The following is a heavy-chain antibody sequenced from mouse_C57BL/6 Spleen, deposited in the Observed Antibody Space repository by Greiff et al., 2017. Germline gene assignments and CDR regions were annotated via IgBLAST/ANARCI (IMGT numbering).Heavy chain of an antibody. CDR2: IDPSDSYT. CDR1: GYTFTSYW. Sequence: QVQLQQPGAELVRPGTSVKLSCKASGYTFTSYWMHWVKQRPGQGLEWIGVIDPSDSYTNYNQKFKGKATLTVDTSSSTAYMQLSSLTSEDSAVYYGVRMGITTVVARDWFAYWGQGTLVTVSA. V-gene: IGHV1-59*01. J-gene: IGHJ3*01. D-gene: IGHD1-1*01. CDR3: VRMGITTVVARDWFAY.